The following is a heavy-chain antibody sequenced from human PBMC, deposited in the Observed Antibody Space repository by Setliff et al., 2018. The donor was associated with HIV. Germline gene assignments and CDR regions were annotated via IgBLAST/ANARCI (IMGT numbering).Heavy chain of an antibody. J-gene: IGHJ3*02. V-gene: IGHV4-34*01. D-gene: IGHD1-26*01. Sequence: SETLSLTCAVYGGSFSGYYWSWIRQPPGKGLEWIGEINHSGSTNYNPSLKSRVTISVDTSKNQFSLKLSSVTAADTAVYYCARIGSHKTRDAFDIWGQGTMVTVSS. CDR1: GGSFSGYY. CDR2: INHSGST. CDR3: ARIGSHKTRDAFDI.